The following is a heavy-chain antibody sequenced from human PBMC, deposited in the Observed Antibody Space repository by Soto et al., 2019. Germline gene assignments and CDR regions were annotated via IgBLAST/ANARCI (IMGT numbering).Heavy chain of an antibody. V-gene: IGHV3-15*01. D-gene: IGHD2-15*01. Sequence: EVQLVESGGGLVKPGGSLRLSCAASGFTFSNAWMSWVRQAPGKGLEWVGRIKSKTDGGTTDYAAPVKGRFTISRDDSKNTLYLQMNSLKTEDTAVYYCTTLGCSGGSCYYYYYGMDVCGQGTTVTVSS. J-gene: IGHJ6*02. CDR2: IKSKTDGGTT. CDR3: TTLGCSGGSCYYYYYGMDV. CDR1: GFTFSNAW.